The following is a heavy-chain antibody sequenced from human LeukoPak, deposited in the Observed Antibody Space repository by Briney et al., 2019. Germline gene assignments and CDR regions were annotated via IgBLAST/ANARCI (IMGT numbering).Heavy chain of an antibody. CDR2: INTNTGNP. D-gene: IGHD5-12*01. J-gene: IGHJ4*02. CDR1: RYTFTGYY. V-gene: IGHV7-4-1*02. CDR3: ARGSRGYSGYDYEDY. Sequence: ASVKVSCKASRYTFTGYYMQWVRQAPGQGLEWMGWINTNTGNPTYAQGFTGRFVFSLDTSVSTAYLQISSLKAEDTAVYYCARGSRGYSGYDYEDYWGQGTLVTVSS.